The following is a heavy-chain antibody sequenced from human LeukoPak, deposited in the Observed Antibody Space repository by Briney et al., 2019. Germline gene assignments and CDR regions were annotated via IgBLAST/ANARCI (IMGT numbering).Heavy chain of an antibody. CDR1: GGSISSYY. Sequence: SETLSLTCTVSGGSISSYYWSWIRQPPGKGLDCIGYIYYSGTTNYNPSLKSRVTISLDTSKNQFSLKLSSVTAADTAVYYCARGLYGSGSYYDYWGQGTLVTVSS. J-gene: IGHJ4*02. CDR3: ARGLYGSGSYYDY. D-gene: IGHD3-10*01. V-gene: IGHV4-59*01. CDR2: IYYSGTT.